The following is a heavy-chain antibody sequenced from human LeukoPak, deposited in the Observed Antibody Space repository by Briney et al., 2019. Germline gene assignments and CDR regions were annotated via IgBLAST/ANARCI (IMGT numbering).Heavy chain of an antibody. CDR3: ARAPRAGSSDPTY. J-gene: IGHJ4*02. V-gene: IGHV3-21*01. CDR2: ISSSSSYI. CDR1: GFTFSSYS. Sequence: GGSLRLSCVASGFTFSSYSMNWVRQAPGKGLEWVSSISSSSSYIYYADSVKGRFTISRDNAKNSLYLQMNSLRAEDTAVYYCARAPRAGSSDPTYWGQGTLVTVSS. D-gene: IGHD6-6*01.